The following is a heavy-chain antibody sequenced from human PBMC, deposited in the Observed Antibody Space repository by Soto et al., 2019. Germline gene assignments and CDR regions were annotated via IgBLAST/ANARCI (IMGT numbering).Heavy chain of an antibody. CDR2: IYYSGST. D-gene: IGHD2-8*01. Sequence: QVQLQESGPGLVKPSQTLSLTCTVSGVSISSGGYYWSWIRQHQGKGLEWIGYIYYSGSTYYNPSLKSRVTISVDTSKNQFSLKLSSVTAADTAVYYCARDLDGVGYMDVWGKGTTVTVSS. J-gene: IGHJ6*03. CDR1: GVSISSGGYY. V-gene: IGHV4-31*03. CDR3: ARDLDGVGYMDV.